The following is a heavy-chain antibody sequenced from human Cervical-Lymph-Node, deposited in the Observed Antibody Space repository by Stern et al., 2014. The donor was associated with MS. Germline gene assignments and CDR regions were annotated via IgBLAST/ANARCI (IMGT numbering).Heavy chain of an antibody. CDR2: IYHSGST. Sequence: QVQLQESGPGLVKPSGTLSLTCNVSGDSINTNNWWAWVRQPPGKGLEWXGEIYHSGSTKYNPSLESRVTISVDGSKNQFSLKVTSATAADTAVYYCARVRRRVEVTGSSDFWGQGILVTVSS. CDR1: GDSINTNNW. D-gene: IGHD2-8*02. V-gene: IGHV4-4*02. CDR3: ARVRRRVEVTGSSDF. J-gene: IGHJ4*02.